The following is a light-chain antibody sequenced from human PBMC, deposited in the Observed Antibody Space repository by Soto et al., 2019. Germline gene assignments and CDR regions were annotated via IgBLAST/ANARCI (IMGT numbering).Light chain of an antibody. CDR2: EVS. CDR1: SSDFGSHNL. J-gene: IGLJ2*01. Sequence: QSALTQPASVSGSPGQTITISCTGTSSDFGSHNLVSWYQHKPGKAPKFLIYEVSKRPSGISTRFSGSKSGNTASLTISGLQADDEADYYCCSYAGSVLFGGGTKLTVL. V-gene: IGLV2-23*02. CDR3: CSYAGSVL.